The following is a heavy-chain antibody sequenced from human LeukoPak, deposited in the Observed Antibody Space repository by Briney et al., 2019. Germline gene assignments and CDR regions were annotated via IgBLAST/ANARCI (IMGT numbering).Heavy chain of an antibody. D-gene: IGHD3-10*01. Sequence: GGSLRLSCAASGFTFSSYAMTWVRQAPGKGLEWGSAISGSADSTYYADSVKGRFTISRDNSRNTVYLQMNSLRVEDTAVYYCAKETYASGPYYFDYWGQGTLVTVSS. CDR2: ISGSADST. CDR3: AKETYASGPYYFDY. J-gene: IGHJ4*02. V-gene: IGHV3-23*01. CDR1: GFTFSSYA.